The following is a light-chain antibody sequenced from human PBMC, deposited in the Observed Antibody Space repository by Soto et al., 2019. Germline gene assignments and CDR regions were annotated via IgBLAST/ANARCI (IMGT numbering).Light chain of an antibody. CDR1: SSNIGSNF. V-gene: IGLV1-47*02. CDR2: SNN. J-gene: IGLJ2*01. Sequence: QPVLTQPPSVSGTPGQRVSISCSGSSSNIGSNFVYWYQQLPGAAPKLLMYSNNQRPSGVPDRFSGSKSGTSASLDISGLRSEDEADYYCASWDDSLSGVLFGGGTKLTV. CDR3: ASWDDSLSGVL.